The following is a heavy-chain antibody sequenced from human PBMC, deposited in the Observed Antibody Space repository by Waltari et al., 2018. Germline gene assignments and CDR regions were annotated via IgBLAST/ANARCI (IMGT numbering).Heavy chain of an antibody. CDR3: ARGGGKQQLVLEY. V-gene: IGHV1-69*01. J-gene: IGHJ4*02. D-gene: IGHD6-13*01. CDR1: GFTFSSYA. Sequence: VQLLESGGGLVQPGGSLRLSCAASGFTFSSYAMSWVRQTPGKGLEWMGGIIPIFGTANYAQKFQGRVTITADESTSTAYMELSSLRSEDTAVYYCARGGGKQQLVLEYWGQGTLVTVSS. CDR2: IIPIFGTA.